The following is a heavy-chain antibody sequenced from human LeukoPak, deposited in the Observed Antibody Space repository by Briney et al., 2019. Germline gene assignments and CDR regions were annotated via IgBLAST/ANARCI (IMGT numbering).Heavy chain of an antibody. CDR2: ISSSGTTI. D-gene: IGHD2-15*01. Sequence: TGGSLRLSCAASGFTFSSYEMNWVGQAPGKELEWVSYISSSGTTIYYADSVKGRFTISRDNAKNSLYLQMNSLRAEDTAVYYCARVGVVVAATGNWWFDPWGQGTLVIVSS. CDR3: ARVGVVVAATGNWWFDP. V-gene: IGHV3-48*03. CDR1: GFTFSSYE. J-gene: IGHJ5*02.